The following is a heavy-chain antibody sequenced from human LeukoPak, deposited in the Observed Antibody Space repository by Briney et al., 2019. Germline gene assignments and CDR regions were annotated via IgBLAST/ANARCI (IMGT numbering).Heavy chain of an antibody. J-gene: IGHJ4*02. Sequence: GSLRLSCAASGFTFSNYWIHWVRQTPGKKLLWVSRINTDGGSTGYADSVKGRFTISRDNAKNTLYLQLSSLRADDTAVYYCVKEGISAAGRTKHFDYWGQGTLVTVSS. CDR2: INTDGGST. CDR1: GFTFSNYW. D-gene: IGHD6-13*01. V-gene: IGHV3-74*01. CDR3: VKEGISAAGRTKHFDY.